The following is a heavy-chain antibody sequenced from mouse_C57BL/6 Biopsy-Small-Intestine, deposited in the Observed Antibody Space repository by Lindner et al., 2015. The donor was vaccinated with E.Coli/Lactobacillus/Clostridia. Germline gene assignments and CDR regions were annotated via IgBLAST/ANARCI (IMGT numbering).Heavy chain of an antibody. J-gene: IGHJ2*01. CDR1: GYTFTDYY. D-gene: IGHD2-2*01. CDR2: INPNNGGT. Sequence: VQLQESGPELVKPGASVKISCKASGYTFTDYYMNWVKQSHGKSLEWIGDINPNNGGTSYNQKFKDKATLTVDKSSSTAYMELRSLTSEDSAGYYCARWGYHGGYWGQGTTLTVSS. V-gene: IGHV1-26*01. CDR3: ARWGYHGGY.